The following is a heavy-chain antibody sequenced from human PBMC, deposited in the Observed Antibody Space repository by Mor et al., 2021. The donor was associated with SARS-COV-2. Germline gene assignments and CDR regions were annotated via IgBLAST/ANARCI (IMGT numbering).Heavy chain of an antibody. Sequence: MHWVRQAPGKGLEWVAVIFYDGNTAYYADSVMGLFTISRDNSKNTAFLQMSSLRLEDTAVYYCARGFRDYGDAFDVWGQGTTV. CDR2: IFYDGNTA. J-gene: IGHJ3*01. D-gene: IGHD4-17*01. V-gene: IGHV3-30-3*01. CDR3: ARGFRDYGDAFDV.